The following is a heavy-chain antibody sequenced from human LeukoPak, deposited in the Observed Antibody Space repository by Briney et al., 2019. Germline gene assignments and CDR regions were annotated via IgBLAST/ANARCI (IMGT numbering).Heavy chain of an antibody. V-gene: IGHV1-8*01. CDR2: MNPNSGNT. Sequence: ASVKVSCKASGYTFTSYDINWVRQATGQGLEWMGWMNPNSGNTGYAQEFQGRVTMTRNTSISTAYMELSSLRSEDTAVYYCARGDIVVLPAGIPHNWFDPWGQGTLVTVSS. CDR1: GYTFTSYD. D-gene: IGHD2-2*02. CDR3: ARGDIVVLPAGIPHNWFDP. J-gene: IGHJ5*02.